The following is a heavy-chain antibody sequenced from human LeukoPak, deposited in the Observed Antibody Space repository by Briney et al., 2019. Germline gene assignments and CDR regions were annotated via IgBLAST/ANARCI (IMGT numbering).Heavy chain of an antibody. D-gene: IGHD3-3*01. V-gene: IGHV4-34*01. CDR3: AREKFLGRLARVLVT. CDR2: VYHSGST. Sequence: PSETLSLTCVVNNGSFTEYFWRWIRQPPGKGLEWIGEVYHSGSTNYNPSLKSRLSTSADMSKQPFYLKLNSVTAADTAVSYCAREKFLGRLARVLVTCGEGTLVTVSP. CDR1: NGSFTEYF. J-gene: IGHJ5*02.